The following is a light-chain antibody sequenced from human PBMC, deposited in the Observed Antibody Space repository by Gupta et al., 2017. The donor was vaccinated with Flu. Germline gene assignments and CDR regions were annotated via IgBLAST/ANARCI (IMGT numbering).Light chain of an antibody. CDR3: QQNYSPPLT. J-gene: IGKJ4*01. CDR1: QNIGPY. CDR2: AAS. V-gene: IGKV1-39*01. Sequence: DIQMTQSPSSLPASIGDKVTVTCRASQNIGPYLNWYQHKSGRAPKLLIYAASKLQDGVPSTFSGSGSGTDFTLTIYSLQPGDSATYYCQQNYSPPLTFGGGTKVDI.